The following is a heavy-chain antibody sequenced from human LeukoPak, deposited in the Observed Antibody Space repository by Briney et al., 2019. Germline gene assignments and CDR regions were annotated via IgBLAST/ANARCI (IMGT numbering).Heavy chain of an antibody. J-gene: IGHJ4*02. V-gene: IGHV3-73*01. CDR2: IRSKADNYAT. CDR3: TRVTTVAASDFDY. CDR1: GFTFSGSA. Sequence: GGSLRLSCAASGFTFSGSAIHWVRQASGKGLEWVGRIRSKADNYATEYAASVKGRFIISRDDSKNTTFLHMNSLKTEDTAVYYCTRVTTVAASDFDYWGQGTQVTVSA. D-gene: IGHD6-19*01.